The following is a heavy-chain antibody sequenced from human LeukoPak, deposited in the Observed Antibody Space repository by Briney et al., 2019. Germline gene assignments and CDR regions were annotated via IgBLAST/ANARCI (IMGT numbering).Heavy chain of an antibody. D-gene: IGHD1-26*01. J-gene: IGHJ4*02. V-gene: IGHV4-39*01. CDR3: ARFKGGTGFDY. CDR1: GGSITTTDFD. CDR2: ISSSGKA. Sequence: SETLSLTCAVSGGSITTTDFDWAWIRQPPGQGFEWIATISSSGKAYYYPSLMSRVTISVDTSKNQFSLDVTSVTAADAGLFYCARFKGGTGFDYWGRGILVIVS.